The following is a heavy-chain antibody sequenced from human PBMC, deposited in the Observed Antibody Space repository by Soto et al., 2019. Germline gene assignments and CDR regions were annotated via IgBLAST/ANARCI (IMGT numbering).Heavy chain of an antibody. CDR2: INMDGGST. D-gene: IGHD2-2*03. Sequence: LRLSCAASGFALSSFDMDWVRQAPGKGLEWVSYINMDGGSTHYAESVKGRFTISRDNGRNSLSLQMDSLRVEDTAVYYCVRDHLGFKIFDYWGQGTLDSVS. J-gene: IGHJ4*02. V-gene: IGHV3-48*03. CDR3: VRDHLGFKIFDY. CDR1: GFALSSFD.